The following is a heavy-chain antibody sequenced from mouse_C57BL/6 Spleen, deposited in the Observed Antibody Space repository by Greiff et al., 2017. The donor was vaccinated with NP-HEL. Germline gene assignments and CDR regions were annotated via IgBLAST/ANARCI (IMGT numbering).Heavy chain of an antibody. CDR1: GYSITSGYY. V-gene: IGHV3-6*01. J-gene: IGHJ4*01. CDR3: ARGLVYESAMDY. D-gene: IGHD2-12*01. CDR2: ISYDGSN. Sequence: DVKLQESGPGLVKPSQSLSLTCSVTGYSITSGYYWNWIRQFPGNKLEWMGYISYDGSNNYNPSLKNRISITRDTSKNQFFLKLNSVTTEDTATYYCARGLVYESAMDYWGQGTSVTVSS.